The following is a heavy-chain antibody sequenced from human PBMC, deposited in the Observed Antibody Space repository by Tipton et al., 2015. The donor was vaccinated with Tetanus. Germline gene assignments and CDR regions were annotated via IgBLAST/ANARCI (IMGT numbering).Heavy chain of an antibody. J-gene: IGHJ4*02. Sequence: QLVQSGAEVKKPGASVKVSCKASGYTFTTYGINWVRQAPGQGLEWMGWNGGYNGDTNYAQRFQGRVTMTTDTSTNTAYMELRSLRSDDTAFYYCARLVRQWLVPEDYWGQGTLVTVSS. V-gene: IGHV1-18*01. D-gene: IGHD6-19*01. CDR1: GYTFTTYG. CDR3: ARLVRQWLVPEDY. CDR2: NGGYNGDT.